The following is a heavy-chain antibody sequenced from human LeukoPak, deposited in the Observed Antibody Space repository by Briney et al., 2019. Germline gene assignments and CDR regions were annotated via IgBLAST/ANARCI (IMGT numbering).Heavy chain of an antibody. CDR2: ISGYNGNT. Sequence: ASVKVSCKDSSYSFSDYGFTWVRQAPGQGLEYMGWISGYNGNTNYAEKLQDRVTLTADASTTTVYMELRSLTSDDTAVYYCARVASYDLLTGYYLEYWGRGTLATVSS. CDR3: ARVASYDLLTGYYLEY. D-gene: IGHD3-9*01. CDR1: SYSFSDYG. J-gene: IGHJ4*02. V-gene: IGHV1-18*01.